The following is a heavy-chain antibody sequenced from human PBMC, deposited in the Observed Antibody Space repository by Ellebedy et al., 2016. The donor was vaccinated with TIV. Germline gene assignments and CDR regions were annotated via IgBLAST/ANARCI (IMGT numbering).Heavy chain of an antibody. V-gene: IGHV1-18*01. D-gene: IGHD1-1*01. CDR3: ARGLERSYEAFDI. J-gene: IGHJ3*02. Sequence: AASVKVSCKASGDILSSYAISWVRQAPGQGLEWMGWTSSYNGDTNYAQNLQGRVTMTTDASTGTVYMELRSLRSDDTAVYFCARGLERSYEAFDIWGQGTMVTVSS. CDR2: TSSYNGDT. CDR1: GDILSSYA.